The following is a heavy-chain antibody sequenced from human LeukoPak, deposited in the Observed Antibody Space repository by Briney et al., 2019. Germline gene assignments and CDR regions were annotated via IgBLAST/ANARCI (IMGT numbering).Heavy chain of an antibody. D-gene: IGHD6-19*01. CDR2: ISGSGGST. J-gene: IGHJ4*02. Sequence: GGSLRLSCAASGFTFSSYAMSWVRQAPGKGLEWVSAISGSGGSTYYADSVKGRFTISRDTSKNTLFLQMNSLRAEDTAVYYCARNDFGSGWLGDNWGQGTLVIVFS. CDR1: GFTFSSYA. V-gene: IGHV3-23*01. CDR3: ARNDFGSGWLGDN.